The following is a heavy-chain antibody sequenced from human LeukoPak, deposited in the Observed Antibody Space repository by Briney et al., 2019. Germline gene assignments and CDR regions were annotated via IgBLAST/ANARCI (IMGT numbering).Heavy chain of an antibody. CDR1: GYTFTSYG. CDR2: ISAYNGNT. D-gene: IGHD3-22*01. Sequence: ASVKVSCKASGYTFTSYGISWVRQAPGQGLEWMGWISAYNGNTNYAQKLQGRVTMTTDTSTSTAYMELRSLRSDATAVYYCGRRADYYDSSGYYYYFDYWGQGTLVTVSS. V-gene: IGHV1-18*01. CDR3: GRRADYYDSSGYYYYFDY. J-gene: IGHJ4*02.